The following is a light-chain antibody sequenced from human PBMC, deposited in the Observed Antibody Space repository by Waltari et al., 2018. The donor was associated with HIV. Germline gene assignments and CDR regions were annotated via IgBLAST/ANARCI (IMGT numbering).Light chain of an antibody. CDR1: RSDFRNYNV. Sequence: QSALTQPASVSGSPGQSITISCTGTRSDFRNYNVVSWYQQHPGKAPKLMIYEVSKRPSGVSNRFSGSKSGNTASLTISGLQAEDEADYYCCSYAGSSTHVFGTGTKVTVL. CDR3: CSYAGSSTHV. CDR2: EVS. J-gene: IGLJ1*01. V-gene: IGLV2-23*02.